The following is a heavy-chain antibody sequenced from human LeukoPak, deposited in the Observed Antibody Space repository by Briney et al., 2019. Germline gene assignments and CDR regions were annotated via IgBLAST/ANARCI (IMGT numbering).Heavy chain of an antibody. D-gene: IGHD4-17*01. CDR2: IRGSGGGT. J-gene: IGHJ3*02. Sequence: GGSLRLSCAASGFTFSNYAMMWLRQAPEKGPEWVSAIRGSGGGTEYADSVRGRFTISRDNSKNTLYLQMNRLRAEDTAVYYCARNPNGDYVGAFDILGQGTMVTVSS. CDR1: GFTFSNYA. CDR3: ARNPNGDYVGAFDI. V-gene: IGHV3-23*01.